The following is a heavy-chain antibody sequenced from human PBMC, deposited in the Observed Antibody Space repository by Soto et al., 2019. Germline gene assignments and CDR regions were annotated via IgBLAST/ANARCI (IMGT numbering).Heavy chain of an antibody. J-gene: IGHJ6*02. CDR2: IIPIFGKV. CDR1: GGTFRTYA. V-gene: IGHV1-69*12. CDR3: AKGAVAGTPTSYYYYGMDV. D-gene: IGHD6-19*01. Sequence: QVQLLQSGAEVKKPGSSVRVSCEASGGTFRTYAISWVRQAPGQGLEWMGEIIPIFGKVNYAQKFQGRVTITGDESTTTVYMDLRRRTSEDTAVYYCAKGAVAGTPTSYYYYGMDVWGQGTTVTVS.